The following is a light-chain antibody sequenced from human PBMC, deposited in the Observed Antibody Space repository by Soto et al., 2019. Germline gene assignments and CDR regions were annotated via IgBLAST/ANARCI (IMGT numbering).Light chain of an antibody. J-gene: IGKJ1*01. CDR3: QQYNNWPPWT. CDR1: QSVSSN. Sequence: EIVMTQSPATLSVSPGERVTLSCRASQSVSSNLAWYQQKPGQAPRLLIYGASTRATGIPARFSGSGSGTEVTLTISSLQSEDFAVYYCQQYNNWPPWTFGQGTKVEIK. V-gene: IGKV3-15*01. CDR2: GAS.